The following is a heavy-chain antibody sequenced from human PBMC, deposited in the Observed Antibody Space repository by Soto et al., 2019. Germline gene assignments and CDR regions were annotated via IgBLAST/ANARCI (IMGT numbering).Heavy chain of an antibody. D-gene: IGHD1-26*01. CDR1: GGSFRFYY. V-gene: IGHV4-34*01. Sequence: PSATQSLGRAVCGGSFRFYYWSWIRQPPGKRLEWIGEINHSGGTSYNPSLKSRVTISVDTSKSQFSLKLTSVNAADTAVYFCAGGRASDYWGQRTLVTVCS. CDR3: AGGRASDY. CDR2: INHSGGT. J-gene: IGHJ4*02.